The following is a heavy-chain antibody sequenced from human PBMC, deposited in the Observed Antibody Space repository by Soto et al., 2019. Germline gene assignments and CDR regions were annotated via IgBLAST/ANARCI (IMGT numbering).Heavy chain of an antibody. D-gene: IGHD4-17*01. CDR3: ARMNVDSYQFYYAMDV. CDR1: GFTVTSYE. V-gene: IGHV3-48*03. CDR2: ISRTGATI. Sequence: PGGSLRLSCAASGFTVTSYERNWVRQAPGKGLDWVSYISRTGATIYYADPVKGRLTISKDTSGSQVVLRMTNVDPVETATYYCARMNVDSYQFYYAMDVWGQGTRVTVSS. J-gene: IGHJ6*02.